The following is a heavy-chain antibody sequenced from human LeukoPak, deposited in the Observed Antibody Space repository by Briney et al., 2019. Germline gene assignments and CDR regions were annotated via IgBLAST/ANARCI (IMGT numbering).Heavy chain of an antibody. CDR3: ARGDYVWGSYRQTPEFDY. D-gene: IGHD3-16*02. CDR1: GASINDYY. Sequence: PSETLSLTCTVSGASINDYYWSWIRQPPGKGLEWIGEINHSGSTNYNPSLKSRVTISVDTSKNQFSLKLSSVTAADTAVYYCARGDYVWGSYRQTPEFDYWGQGTLVTVSS. V-gene: IGHV4-34*01. CDR2: INHSGST. J-gene: IGHJ4*02.